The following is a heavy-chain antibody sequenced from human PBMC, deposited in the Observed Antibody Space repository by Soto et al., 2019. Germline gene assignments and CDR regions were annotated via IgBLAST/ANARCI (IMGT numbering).Heavy chain of an antibody. CDR3: ARRAFCGGDCTARPQDYYGMDV. V-gene: IGHV5-51*03. CDR1: GYNFNTYW. J-gene: IGHJ6*02. Sequence: EVQLVQSGAEVKKSGESLKISCKGSGYNFNTYWVVWVRQMPGKGLEWVGIMCPRDSDTRYSPSSQGQVTISADKSITTAYLQWSSLKASDTAIYYCARRAFCGGDCTARPQDYYGMDVWGQGTAVTVSS. D-gene: IGHD2-21*02. CDR2: MCPRDSDT.